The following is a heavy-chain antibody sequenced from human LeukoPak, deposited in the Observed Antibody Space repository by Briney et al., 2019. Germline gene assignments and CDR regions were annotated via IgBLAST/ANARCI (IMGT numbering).Heavy chain of an antibody. CDR1: GGSFSGYY. D-gene: IGHD2-2*02. Sequence: SETLSLTCAVYGGSFSGYYWSWIRQPPGKGLEWIGEINHSGSTNYNPSLKSRVTISVDTSKNQFSLKLSSVTAADTAVYYCARLLYCSSTSCYKYGHYYYYYMDVWGKGTTVTVSS. V-gene: IGHV4-34*01. J-gene: IGHJ6*03. CDR2: INHSGST. CDR3: ARLLYCSSTSCYKYGHYYYYYMDV.